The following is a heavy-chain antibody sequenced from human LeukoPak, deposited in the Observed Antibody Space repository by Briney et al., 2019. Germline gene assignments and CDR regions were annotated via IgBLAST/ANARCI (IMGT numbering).Heavy chain of an antibody. CDR2: INPNSGGT. J-gene: IGHJ5*02. D-gene: IGHD2-21*01. CDR3: ARADRLHGGPYLIGP. V-gene: IGHV1-2*02. Sequence: ASVKVSCKTSGYSFTDYYMHWVRQAPGQGLEWMGWINPNSGGTSSAQKFQGRATMTRDTSITTVYMEVSWLTSDDTAIYYCARADRLHGGPYLIGPWGQGTLVTVSS. CDR1: GYSFTDYY.